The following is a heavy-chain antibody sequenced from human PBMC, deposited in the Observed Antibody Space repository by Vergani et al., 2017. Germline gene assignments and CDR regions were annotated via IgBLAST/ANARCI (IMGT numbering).Heavy chain of an antibody. CDR2: IYYSGST. CDR1: GGSISSYY. V-gene: IGHV4-59*01. J-gene: IGHJ3*02. Sequence: QVQLQESGPGLVKPSETLSLTCTVSGGSISSYYWSWIRQPPGKGLEWIGYIYYSGSTNYNPSLKSRVTISVDTSKNQFYLKLSSVTAADTAVYYFARNPYCGGDCYSDAFDIWGQGTMVTVSS. CDR3: ARNPYCGGDCYSDAFDI. D-gene: IGHD2-21*02.